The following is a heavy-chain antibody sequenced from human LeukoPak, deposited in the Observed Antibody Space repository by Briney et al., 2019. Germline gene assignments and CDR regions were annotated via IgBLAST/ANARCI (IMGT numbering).Heavy chain of an antibody. V-gene: IGHV3-11*04. CDR1: GFTFSDYC. Sequence: GGSLRLSCAAYGFTFSDYCMSWIRQAPGKGLERVSYISSSGSTIYYADSVKGRFTISRDNAKNSLYLQMSSLRAEDTAVYYCARCASDGRNQHWGQGTLVTVSS. CDR2: ISSSGSTI. CDR3: ARCASDGRNQH. D-gene: IGHD1-1*01. J-gene: IGHJ1*01.